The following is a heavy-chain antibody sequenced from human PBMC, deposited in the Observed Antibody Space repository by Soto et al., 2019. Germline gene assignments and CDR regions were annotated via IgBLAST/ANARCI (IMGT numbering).Heavy chain of an antibody. V-gene: IGHV3-53*01. CDR3: ARDRVESGYPEYFQH. CDR2: IYSGGST. J-gene: IGHJ1*01. CDR1: GFTVSSNY. D-gene: IGHD3-22*01. Sequence: PGGSLRLSCAASGFTVSSNYMSWVRQAPGKGLEWVSVIYSGGSTYYADSVKGRFTISRDNSKNTLYLQMNNLRAEDTAVYYCARDRVESGYPEYFQHWGQGTLVTVSS.